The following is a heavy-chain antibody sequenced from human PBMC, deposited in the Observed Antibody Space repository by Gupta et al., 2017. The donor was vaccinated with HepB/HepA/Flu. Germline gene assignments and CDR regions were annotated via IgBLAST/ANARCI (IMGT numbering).Heavy chain of an antibody. CDR1: GGSISSYY. CDR3: ARQGGGSYFENWFDP. D-gene: IGHD1-26*01. CDR2: SYYTGST. J-gene: IGHJ5*02. Sequence: QVQLQESGPGLVKPSETLSLTCTVSGGSISSYYWSWIRQPPGKGLEWIGYSYYTGSTNYNPSLKSRVTMSVDTSKNQFSLKLSSVTAADTAVYYCARQGGGSYFENWFDPWGQGTLVTVSS. V-gene: IGHV4-59*08.